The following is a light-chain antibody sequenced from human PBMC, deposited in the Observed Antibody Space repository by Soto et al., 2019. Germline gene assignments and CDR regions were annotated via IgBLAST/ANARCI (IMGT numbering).Light chain of an antibody. CDR2: EVG. CDR1: SSDVGGYKY. V-gene: IGLV2-14*01. J-gene: IGLJ1*01. Sequence: QSALTQPASVSGSPGQSITISCTGTSSDVGGYKYVSWYQQHPGKAPKLMIYEVGNRPSGVSQRFSGSKSGNTASLTIFGLQAEDEADYYCAAWDDSLNGHVFGTGTKLTVL. CDR3: AAWDDSLNGHV.